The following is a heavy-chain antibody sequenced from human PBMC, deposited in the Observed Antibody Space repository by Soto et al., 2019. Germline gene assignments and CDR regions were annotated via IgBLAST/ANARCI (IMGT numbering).Heavy chain of an antibody. D-gene: IGHD5-12*01. Sequence: QVQLQQWGAGLLKPSETLSLTCAVYGGSFSGYYWSWIRQPPGKGLEWIGEINHSGSTNYNPSLKSRVTISVDTSKNQFSLKLSSVTAADTAVYYCARGGDIVATIQCFDYWGQGTLVTVSS. CDR3: ARGGDIVATIQCFDY. CDR2: INHSGST. CDR1: GGSFSGYY. V-gene: IGHV4-34*01. J-gene: IGHJ4*02.